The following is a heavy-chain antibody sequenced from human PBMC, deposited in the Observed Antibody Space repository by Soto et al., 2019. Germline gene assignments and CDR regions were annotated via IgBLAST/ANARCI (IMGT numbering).Heavy chain of an antibody. V-gene: IGHV3-72*01. CDR2: ARNKVSGYTT. CDR3: ARLMGTSFDL. Sequence: GGSLRLSCAASGFTFSDHYMDWVRQAPGKGLEWVGRARNKVSGYTTAYAASVEGRFAISRDDSKNSLYLQMSSLKADDTAVYFCARLMGTSFDLWGQGTLVTVSS. J-gene: IGHJ4*02. D-gene: IGHD2-8*01. CDR1: GFTFSDHY.